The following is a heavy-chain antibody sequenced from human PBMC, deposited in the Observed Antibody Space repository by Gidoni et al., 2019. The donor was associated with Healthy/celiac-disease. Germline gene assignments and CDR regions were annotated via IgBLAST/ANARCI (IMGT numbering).Heavy chain of an antibody. Sequence: EVQLVQSGAEVKKPGESLKISCKGSGYSFTSYWIGWVRQMPWKGLEWMGIIYPGDSDTRYSPSFQGQVTISADKSISTAYLQWSSLKASDTAMYYCARRLSSGWYSDAFDIWGQGTMVTVSS. CDR3: ARRLSSGWYSDAFDI. CDR2: IYPGDSDT. D-gene: IGHD6-19*01. J-gene: IGHJ3*02. V-gene: IGHV5-51*01. CDR1: GYSFTSYW.